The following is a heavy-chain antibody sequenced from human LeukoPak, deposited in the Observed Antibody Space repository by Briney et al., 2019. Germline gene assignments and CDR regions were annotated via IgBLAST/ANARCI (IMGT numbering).Heavy chain of an antibody. D-gene: IGHD3-10*01. CDR1: CYTSTHQW. Sequence: GESLKISCKASCYTSTHQWIGGVRQMSGNGREWMGIIYPRDSDTIYSPSLQGHVTISADTSINTACLEWSSLEASDPAIYYCARPSDVIGAIWGQGTLVTVSS. J-gene: IGHJ4*02. V-gene: IGHV5-51*01. CDR3: ARPSDVIGAI. CDR2: IYPRDSDT.